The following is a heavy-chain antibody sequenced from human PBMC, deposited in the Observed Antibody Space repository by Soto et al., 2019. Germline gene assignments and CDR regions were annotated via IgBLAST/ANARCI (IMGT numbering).Heavy chain of an antibody. V-gene: IGHV3-30-3*01. CDR3: ARAKNVYSSGWS. CDR2: ISYDGSNK. Sequence: QVQLVESGGAVVQPGRSLRLSCAASGFTFSSYAMPWVRQAPGKGLEWVAVISYDGSNKYYADSVKGRFTISRDNSKNTLYLQMNSLRAEDTAVYYCARAKNVYSSGWSWGQGTLVTVSS. J-gene: IGHJ5*02. CDR1: GFTFSSYA. D-gene: IGHD6-19*01.